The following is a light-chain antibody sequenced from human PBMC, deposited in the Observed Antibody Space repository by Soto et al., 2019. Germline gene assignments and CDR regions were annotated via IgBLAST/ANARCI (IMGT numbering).Light chain of an antibody. V-gene: IGLV2-11*01. Sequence: QSVLTQSRSESGSPGQSVTISCTGTSSDVGGYNYVSWYQQHPGKAPKLMIYDVSKRPSGVPDRFSGSKSGNTASLTISGLQAEDEADYYCCSYAGSYTWVFGGGTKLTVL. CDR3: CSYAGSYTWV. J-gene: IGLJ3*02. CDR2: DVS. CDR1: SSDVGGYNY.